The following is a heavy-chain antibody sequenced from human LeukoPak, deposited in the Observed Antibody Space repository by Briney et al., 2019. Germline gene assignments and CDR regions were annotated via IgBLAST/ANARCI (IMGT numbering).Heavy chain of an antibody. D-gene: IGHD6-13*01. V-gene: IGHV3-23*01. CDR1: GFTFSSYA. CDR3: AKVPGYSSIFDY. Sequence: GGSLRLSCAAAGFTFSSYARSLGRQAPGKVQERVSAISSDGDGTYYAASVNGRFTISRDTSKNTLYLQMNSLRAEDTAVYYCAKVPGYSSIFDYWGQGTLVTVSS. CDR2: ISSDGDGT. J-gene: IGHJ4*02.